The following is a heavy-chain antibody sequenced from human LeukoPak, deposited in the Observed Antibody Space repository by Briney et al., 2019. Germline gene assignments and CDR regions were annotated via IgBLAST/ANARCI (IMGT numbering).Heavy chain of an antibody. CDR3: ARDIPYYYDSSGYSPLDY. CDR1: GYTFTSYG. CDR2: ISAYNGNT. V-gene: IGHV1-18*01. Sequence: ASVKVSCRASGYTFTSYGISWVRQAPGQGLEWMGWISAYNGNTNYAQKLQGRVTMTTDTSTSTAYMELRSLRSDDTAVYYCARDIPYYYDSSGYSPLDYWGQGTLVTVPS. J-gene: IGHJ4*02. D-gene: IGHD3-22*01.